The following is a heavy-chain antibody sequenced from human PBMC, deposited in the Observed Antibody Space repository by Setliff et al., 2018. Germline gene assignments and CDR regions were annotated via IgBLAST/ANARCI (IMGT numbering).Heavy chain of an antibody. CDR3: ARVLVLGYNWFDP. CDR2: INYSGST. J-gene: IGHJ5*02. D-gene: IGHD3-10*01. V-gene: IGHV4-59*08. CDR1: GGSISSYY. Sequence: SETLSLTCTVSGGSISSYYWSWIRQPPGKGLEWIGYINYSGSTNYNPSLKSRVTISVDMSKNQFSLKLNSVTAADTAVYFCARVLVLGYNWFDPWGQGTLVTVSS.